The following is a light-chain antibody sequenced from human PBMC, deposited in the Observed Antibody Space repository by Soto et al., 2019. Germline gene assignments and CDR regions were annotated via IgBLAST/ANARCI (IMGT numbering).Light chain of an antibody. CDR1: NSNVGSYT. V-gene: IGLV1-44*01. CDR3: AAWDDNLDSPV. J-gene: IGLJ2*01. Sequence: QSVLTQPPSASGTPGQRVTISCSGTNSNVGSYTVDWYQQIPGTAPKLLIYRNTQRPSGVSDRFSGSKSGTSASLAISGLQSEDEADYYCAAWDDNLDSPVFGGGTKLTVL. CDR2: RNT.